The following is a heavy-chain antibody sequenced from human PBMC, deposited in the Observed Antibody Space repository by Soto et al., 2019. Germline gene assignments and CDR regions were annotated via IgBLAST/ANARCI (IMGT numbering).Heavy chain of an antibody. D-gene: IGHD5-12*01. CDR1: GGSFSGYY. CDR3: ASLPRRGYSASGMTG. V-gene: IGHV4-34*01. CDR2: INHSGST. Sequence: QVQLQQWGAGLLKPSETLSLTCDVYGGSFSGYYWSWIRQPPGKGLEWIGEINHSGSTKYNPSLKRRVTISVDTSKNHFSLKLMTVTAADTVDYYCASLPRRGYSASGMTGWGQGTLVTVSS. J-gene: IGHJ4*02.